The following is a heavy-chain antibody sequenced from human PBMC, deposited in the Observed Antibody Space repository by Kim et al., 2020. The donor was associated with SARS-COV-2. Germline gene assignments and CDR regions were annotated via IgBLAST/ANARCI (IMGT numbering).Heavy chain of an antibody. Sequence: GGSLRLSCAASGFTFSNYAMSWVRQAPGKGLEWVSVINDNGGITFYADSVKGRFTISRDTSKNTLDLQMSSLRADDTAVYDCAKAPGSWHLSYFDNWGQG. CDR3: AKAPGSWHLSYFDN. D-gene: IGHD6-13*01. CDR2: INDNGGIT. CDR1: GFTFSNYA. J-gene: IGHJ4*02. V-gene: IGHV3-23*01.